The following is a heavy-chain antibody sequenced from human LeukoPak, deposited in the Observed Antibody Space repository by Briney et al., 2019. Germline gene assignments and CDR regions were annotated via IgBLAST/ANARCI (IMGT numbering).Heavy chain of an antibody. D-gene: IGHD3-22*01. CDR3: ARYRSGSAFDY. V-gene: IGHV3-21*01. J-gene: IGHJ4*02. Sequence: GGSLRLSCAASGFTFSSYSMNWVRQAPGKGLEWVSSISSSSSYIYYADSVKGRLTISRDNAKNSLYLQMNSLRAEDTAVYYCARYRSGSAFDYWGQGTLVTVSS. CDR1: GFTFSSYS. CDR2: ISSSSSYI.